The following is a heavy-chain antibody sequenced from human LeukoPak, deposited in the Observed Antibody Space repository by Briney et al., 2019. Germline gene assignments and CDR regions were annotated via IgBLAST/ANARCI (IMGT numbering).Heavy chain of an antibody. CDR3: ACRDLTTTWSYP. CDR1: GYSFATYW. D-gene: IGHD1-14*01. CDR2: IYPGGSRT. V-gene: IGHV5-51*01. J-gene: IGHJ5*02. Sequence: GESLKISCKGIGYSFATYWIGWVRQLPGKGMEWMGVIYPGGSRTRYNPSFEGQVTISVDKSINTAYLQWVSLKASDSAMYYCACRDLTTTWSYPWGQGTLVTVSS.